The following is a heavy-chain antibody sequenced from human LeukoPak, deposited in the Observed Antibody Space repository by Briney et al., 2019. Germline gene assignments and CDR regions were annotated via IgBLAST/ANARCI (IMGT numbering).Heavy chain of an antibody. CDR2: TFYRSKWYN. V-gene: IGHV6-1*01. CDR3: ARDRYGSGLDAFDI. D-gene: IGHD6-19*01. Sequence: SQTLSLTCAISGDSVSTNSTGWNWSRQSPSRGLEWLGRTFYRSKWYNNYAVSVKSRIIINADTSENQFSLQLNSVTPEDTAVYYCARDRYGSGLDAFDIWGQGKMVTVSA. CDR1: GDSVSTNSTG. J-gene: IGHJ3*02.